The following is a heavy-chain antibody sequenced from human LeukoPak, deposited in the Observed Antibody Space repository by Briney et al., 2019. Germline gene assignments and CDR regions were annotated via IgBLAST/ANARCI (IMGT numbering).Heavy chain of an antibody. CDR3: ASSETGTTGGYYGMDV. CDR1: GFTFSSYA. Sequence: PGGSLRLSCAASGFTFSSYAMHWARQAPGKGLEWVAVISYDGSNKYYADSVKGRFTISRDNSKNTLYLQMNSLRAEDTAVYYCASSETGTTGGYYGMDVWGQGTTVTVSS. CDR2: ISYDGSNK. J-gene: IGHJ6*02. D-gene: IGHD1-7*01. V-gene: IGHV3-30-3*01.